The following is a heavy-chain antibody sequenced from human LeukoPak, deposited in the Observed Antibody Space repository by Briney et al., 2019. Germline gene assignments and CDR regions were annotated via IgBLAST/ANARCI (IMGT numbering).Heavy chain of an antibody. Sequence: SETLSLTCTVFGGSISSYYWSWIRQSPGKGLEWIGYIYHNGDTRYNPSLKSRVTISVDTSKNHFSLKLNSVTTADTAVYYCAREGYSGADFDSWGQGTLVTVSS. V-gene: IGHV4-59*01. D-gene: IGHD2-21*01. CDR1: GGSISSYY. CDR2: IYHNGDT. CDR3: AREGYSGADFDS. J-gene: IGHJ4*02.